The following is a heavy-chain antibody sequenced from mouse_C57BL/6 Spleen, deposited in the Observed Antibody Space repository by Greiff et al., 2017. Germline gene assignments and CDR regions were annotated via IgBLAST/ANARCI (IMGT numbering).Heavy chain of an antibody. J-gene: IGHJ2*01. CDR3: ARLVGYDVYFDY. CDR1: GFTFSSYG. D-gene: IGHD2-2*01. CDR2: ISSGGSYT. V-gene: IGHV5-6*01. Sequence: EVKLVESGGDLVKPGGSLKLSCAASGFTFSSYGMSWVRQTPDKRLEWVATISSGGSYTYYPDSVKGRFTISRDNAKNTLYLQMSSLKSEDTAMYYCARLVGYDVYFDYWGQGTTLTVSS.